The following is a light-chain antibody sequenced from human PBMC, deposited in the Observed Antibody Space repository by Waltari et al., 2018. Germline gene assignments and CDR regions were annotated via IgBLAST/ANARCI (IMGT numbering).Light chain of an antibody. CDR2: YDA. V-gene: IGLV3-21*04. Sequence: SYVLTQSPSVSVAPGETARISWGGNNLGCIRVHWYQQKAGQAPVLVLSYDADRPSGIPERFSGSNSGNTATLTINRVEVGDEADYYCQVWDTGSDHVIFGGGTKLTV. CDR1: NLGCIR. J-gene: IGLJ2*01. CDR3: QVWDTGSDHVI.